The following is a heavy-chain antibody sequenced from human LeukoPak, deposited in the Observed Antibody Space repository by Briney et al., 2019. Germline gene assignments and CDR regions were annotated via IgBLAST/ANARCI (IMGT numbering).Heavy chain of an antibody. D-gene: IGHD2-2*01. Sequence: PSETLSLTCTVSGYSISSGYYWGWIRQPPGKGLEWIGSIYHSGSTYYNPSLKSRVTISVDTSKNQFSLKLSSVTAADTAVYYCARDLLLVVVPAAIEDWFDPWGQGTLVTVSS. J-gene: IGHJ5*02. CDR1: GYSISSGYY. V-gene: IGHV4-38-2*02. CDR2: IYHSGST. CDR3: ARDLLLVVVPAAIEDWFDP.